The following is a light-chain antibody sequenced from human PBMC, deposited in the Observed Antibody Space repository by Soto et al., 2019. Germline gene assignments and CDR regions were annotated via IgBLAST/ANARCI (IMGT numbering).Light chain of an antibody. Sequence: QSVLTQPPSVSGAPGQGVTISGAGSSSNIGAPYDVHWYQHLPGTAPKLLLYGGNNRPSGVPDRFSGSRSGTSASLAITGLQAEDEADYYCQSYDISLNNYVFXTGTNVTVL. V-gene: IGLV1-40*01. CDR1: SSNIGAPYD. CDR3: QSYDISLNNYV. J-gene: IGLJ1*01. CDR2: GGN.